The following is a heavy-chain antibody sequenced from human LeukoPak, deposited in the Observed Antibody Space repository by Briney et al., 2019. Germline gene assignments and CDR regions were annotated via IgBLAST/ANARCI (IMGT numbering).Heavy chain of an antibody. V-gene: IGHV3-21*01. CDR1: GFTFSSYS. CDR2: ISSSSSYI. D-gene: IGHD6-13*01. Sequence: PAGTLRLSCAASGFTFSSYSMNWVRQAPGKGLEWVSSISSSSSYIYYADSVKGRFTISRDNAKNSLYLQMNSLRAEDTAVYYCARDAIAAAGISRDYWGQGTLVTVSS. J-gene: IGHJ4*02. CDR3: ARDAIAAAGISRDY.